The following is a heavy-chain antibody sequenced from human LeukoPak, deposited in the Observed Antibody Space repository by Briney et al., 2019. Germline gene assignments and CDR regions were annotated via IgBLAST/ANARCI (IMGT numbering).Heavy chain of an antibody. J-gene: IGHJ4*02. V-gene: IGHV3-23*01. Sequence: PGGSLRLSCAASGFTFSSYAMSWVRQAPGKGLEWVSAISGSGGSTYYADSVKGRFTISRDNSKNTLYLQMNSLRAEDTAVYYCAKDSIFGVVITEYFDYWGQGTLVTVSS. CDR1: GFTFSSYA. CDR3: AKDSIFGVVITEYFDY. CDR2: ISGSGGST. D-gene: IGHD3-3*01.